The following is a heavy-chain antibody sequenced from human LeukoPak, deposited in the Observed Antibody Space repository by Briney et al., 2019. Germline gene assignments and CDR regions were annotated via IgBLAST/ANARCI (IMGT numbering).Heavy chain of an antibody. Sequence: AGSLRLSCAASGFTVSSAYMSWVRQAPGKGPAWVSVIYGDGTTYYADSVKGRFTISRDNSENTVFLQMHSLRAEDTAMYYCARGGVRHYWGQGTLVTVSS. CDR3: ARGGVRHY. CDR2: IYGDGTT. V-gene: IGHV3-53*01. CDR1: GFTVSSAY. J-gene: IGHJ4*02. D-gene: IGHD2-8*02.